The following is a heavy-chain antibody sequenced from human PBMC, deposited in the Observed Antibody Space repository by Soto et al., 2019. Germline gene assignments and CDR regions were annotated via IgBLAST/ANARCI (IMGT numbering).Heavy chain of an antibody. CDR1: GFTFSSYS. Sequence: GGSLRLSCAASGFTFSSYSMNWVRQAPGKGLEWVSYISSSSSTIYYADSVKGRFTISRDNAKNSLYLQMNSLRDEDTAVYYCARDLILWFGELIAQYYYYGMDVWGQGTTVTVSS. CDR3: ARDLILWFGELIAQYYYYGMDV. J-gene: IGHJ6*02. D-gene: IGHD3-10*01. V-gene: IGHV3-48*02. CDR2: ISSSSSTI.